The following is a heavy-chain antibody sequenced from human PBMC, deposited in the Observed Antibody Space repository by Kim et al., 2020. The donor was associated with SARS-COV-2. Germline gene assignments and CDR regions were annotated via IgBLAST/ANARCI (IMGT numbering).Heavy chain of an antibody. CDR2: ISDSGGST. D-gene: IGHD2-21*02. J-gene: IGHJ4*02. CDR3: ARGVVTDRY. Sequence: GGSLRLSCAASGFTFSSYAMSWVRQAPGKGLEWVSSISDSGGSTYYTDSVRGRFTISRDNSKNTLYLQMNSLRADDTAVYSCARGVVTDRYWGQGTLVTV. CDR1: GFTFSSYA. V-gene: IGHV3-23*01.